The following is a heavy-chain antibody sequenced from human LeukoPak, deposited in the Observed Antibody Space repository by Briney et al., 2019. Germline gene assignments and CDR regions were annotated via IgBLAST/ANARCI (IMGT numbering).Heavy chain of an antibody. CDR3: ARGVAYYYDSSGSPPTY. CDR2: IIPIFGTA. CDR1: GYTFTSYG. J-gene: IGHJ4*02. D-gene: IGHD3-22*01. Sequence: VASVKVSCKASGYTFTSYGISWVRQAPGQGLEWMGGIIPIFGTANYAQKFQGRVTITADESTSTAYMELSSLRSEDTAVYYCARGVAYYYDSSGSPPTYWGQGTLVTVSS. V-gene: IGHV1-69*13.